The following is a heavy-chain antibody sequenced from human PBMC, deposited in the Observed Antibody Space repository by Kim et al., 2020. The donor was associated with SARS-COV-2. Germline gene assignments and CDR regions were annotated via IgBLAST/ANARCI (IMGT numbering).Heavy chain of an antibody. D-gene: IGHD6-13*01. CDR2: ISYDGSNK. V-gene: IGHV3-30*18. CDR1: GFTFSSYG. Sequence: GGSLRLSCAASGFTFSSYGMHWVRQAPGKGLEWVAVISYDGSNKYYADSVKGRFTISRDNSKNTLYLQMNSLRAEDTAVYYCAKDAFSSSWSYIDYWGQG. J-gene: IGHJ4*02. CDR3: AKDAFSSSWSYIDY.